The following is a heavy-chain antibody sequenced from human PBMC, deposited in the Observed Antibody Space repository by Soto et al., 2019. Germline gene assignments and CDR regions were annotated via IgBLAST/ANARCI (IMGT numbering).Heavy chain of an antibody. D-gene: IGHD2-15*01. J-gene: IGHJ3*02. CDR3: ARGGPRGAFDI. V-gene: IGHV3-30*03. Sequence: PGGSLRLSCAASGFTFITYGMHWVRQAPGKGLEWVAVISYDGSNKYYADSVKGRFTISRDNSKNTLYLQMNSLRAEDTAVYYCARGGPRGAFDIWGQGTMVTVSS. CDR1: GFTFITYG. CDR2: ISYDGSNK.